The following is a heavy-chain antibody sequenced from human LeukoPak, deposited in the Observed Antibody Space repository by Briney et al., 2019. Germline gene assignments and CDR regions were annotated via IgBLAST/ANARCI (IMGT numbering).Heavy chain of an antibody. CDR2: IYRVGST. D-gene: IGHD3-22*01. J-gene: IGHJ1*01. V-gene: IGHV3-53*01. CDR1: GFTVSSHY. Sequence: PGGSLRPSCAASGFTVSSHYMSWDRPAPGKGLEWGSVIYRVGSTYSTDSVNGRFTNSRDNAKNSLYLQMNSLRAEDTAVYYCASLTYYFDSSGYYPGYFQHWGQGTLVTVSS. CDR3: ASLTYYFDSSGYYPGYFQH.